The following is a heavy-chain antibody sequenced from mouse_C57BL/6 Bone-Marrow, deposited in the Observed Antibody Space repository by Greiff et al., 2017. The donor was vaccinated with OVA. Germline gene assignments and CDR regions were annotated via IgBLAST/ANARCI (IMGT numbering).Heavy chain of an antibody. V-gene: IGHV5-9*01. CDR1: GFTFSSYT. J-gene: IGHJ3*01. Sequence: EVKLMESGGGLVKPGGSLKLSCAASGFTFSSYTMSWVRQTPEKRLEWVATISGGGGNTYYPDSVKGRFTISRDNAKNTLYLQMSSLRSEDTALYYCARQIITTIVNWGQGTLVTVSA. CDR3: ARQIITTIVN. D-gene: IGHD1-1*01. CDR2: ISGGGGNT.